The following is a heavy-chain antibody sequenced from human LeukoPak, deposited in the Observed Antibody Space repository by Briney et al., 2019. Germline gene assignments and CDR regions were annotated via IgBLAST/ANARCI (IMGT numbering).Heavy chain of an antibody. CDR2: INHSGST. Sequence: SETLSLTCAVYGGSFSGYYWSWIRQPPGKGLEWIGEINHSGSTNYNPSLKSRVTISVDTSKNQFSLKLSSVTAADTAVYYCVRLGSSSLIFDYWGQGTLVTVSS. CDR3: VRLGSSSLIFDY. V-gene: IGHV4-34*01. D-gene: IGHD6-6*01. J-gene: IGHJ4*02. CDR1: GGSFSGYY.